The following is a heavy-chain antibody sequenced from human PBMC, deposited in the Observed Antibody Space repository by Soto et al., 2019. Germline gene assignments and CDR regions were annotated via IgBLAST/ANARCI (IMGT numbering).Heavy chain of an antibody. D-gene: IGHD6-19*01. V-gene: IGHV3-11*01. CDR2: INTLSTAI. CDR1: GFTFNDYY. Sequence: PGGSLRLSCEGSGFTFNDYYMTWIRQAPGKGLEWVAYINTLSTAIYYADSVKGRFTISRDNAKNSLYLQMNGLRAEDTATYYCAPRLQWQLRPLDSWGRGTLVTVSS. J-gene: IGHJ4*02. CDR3: APRLQWQLRPLDS.